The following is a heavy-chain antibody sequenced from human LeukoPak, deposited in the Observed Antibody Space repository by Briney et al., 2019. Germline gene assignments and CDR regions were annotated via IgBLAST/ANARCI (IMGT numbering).Heavy chain of an antibody. CDR1: GFTFSSYG. CDR2: IWSDGSEK. D-gene: IGHD3-10*01. CDR3: ARRSPGTHGLDY. Sequence: GGSLRLSCVASGFTFSSYGMHWVRQAPGKGLEWVAVIWSDGSEKYYADSVKGRFIISRDNSKNTLYLQMNSLSADDTAAYFCARRSPGTHGLDYWGQGTLVPVSS. J-gene: IGHJ4*02. V-gene: IGHV3-33*01.